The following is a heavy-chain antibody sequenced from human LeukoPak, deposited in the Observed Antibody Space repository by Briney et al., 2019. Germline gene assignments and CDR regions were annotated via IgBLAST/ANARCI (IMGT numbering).Heavy chain of an antibody. CDR1: GYTLTELS. CDR2: FDPEDGET. CDR3: ATSGYYVDAFDI. V-gene: IGHV1-24*01. Sequence: GPVKVSCKVSGYTLTELSMHWVRQAPGKGLEWMGGFDPEDGETIYAQKFQGRVTMTEDTSTDTAYMELSSLRSEDTAVYYCATSGYYVDAFDIWGQGILVTVSS. J-gene: IGHJ4*02. D-gene: IGHD2/OR15-2a*01.